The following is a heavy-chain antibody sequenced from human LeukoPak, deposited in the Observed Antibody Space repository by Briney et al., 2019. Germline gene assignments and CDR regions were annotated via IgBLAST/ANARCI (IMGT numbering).Heavy chain of an antibody. Sequence: GRSLTLSCAASGFTFSNYGMHWVRQAPGKGLEWVAAIWSDGSNKYYAGSVKGRFTISRDTSKSTLYLQMNSLRAEDTAVYYCGKDDGYYRPDFWGQGTLVTVSS. CDR2: IWSDGSNK. J-gene: IGHJ4*02. V-gene: IGHV3-33*06. D-gene: IGHD3-22*01. CDR3: GKDDGYYRPDF. CDR1: GFTFSNYG.